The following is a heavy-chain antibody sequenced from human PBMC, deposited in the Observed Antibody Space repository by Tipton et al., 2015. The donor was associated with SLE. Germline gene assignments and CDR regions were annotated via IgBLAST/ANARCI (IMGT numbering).Heavy chain of an antibody. CDR1: GFTFSDDW. D-gene: IGHD2-2*03. CDR2: INHSGST. V-gene: IGHV4-34*01. Sequence: LRLSCAAFGFTFSDDWMTWVRQPPGKGLEWIGEINHSGSTNYNPSLKSRVTISVDTSKNQFSLQLSSVTAADTAVYYCARVAGWIEDAFDIWGQGTMVTVSS. J-gene: IGHJ3*02. CDR3: ARVAGWIEDAFDI.